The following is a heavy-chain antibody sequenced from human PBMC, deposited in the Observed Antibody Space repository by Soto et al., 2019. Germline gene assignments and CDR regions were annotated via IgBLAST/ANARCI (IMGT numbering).Heavy chain of an antibody. D-gene: IGHD2-21*02. CDR2: ISAYNGNT. CDR3: ASQRYCDDDCYLFDY. Sequence: ASVKVSCTASGYTFTSYGISWVRQAPGQGLEWMGWISAYNGNTNYAQKLQGRVTMTTDTSTSTAYMELRSLRSDDTAVYYCASQRYCDDDCYLFDYWGQGTLVTVSS. CDR1: GYTFTSYG. J-gene: IGHJ4*02. V-gene: IGHV1-18*01.